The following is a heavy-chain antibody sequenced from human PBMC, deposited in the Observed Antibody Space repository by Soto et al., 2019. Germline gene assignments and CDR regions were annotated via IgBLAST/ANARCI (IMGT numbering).Heavy chain of an antibody. Sequence: PGGSLRLSCAASGFTFSSYAMSWVRQAPGKGLEWVSVISGSGDSTYYADSVRGRFTISRDNSKNTLYLQMNSLRAEDTAVYYCAKDRDGAAAGPTKFYGMDVWGQGTTVTAP. J-gene: IGHJ6*02. D-gene: IGHD6-13*01. V-gene: IGHV3-23*01. CDR2: ISGSGDST. CDR1: GFTFSSYA. CDR3: AKDRDGAAAGPTKFYGMDV.